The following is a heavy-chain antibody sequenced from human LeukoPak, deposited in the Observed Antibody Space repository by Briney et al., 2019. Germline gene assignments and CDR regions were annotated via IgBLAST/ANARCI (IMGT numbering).Heavy chain of an antibody. D-gene: IGHD2-2*01. V-gene: IGHV4-39*01. J-gene: IGHJ4*02. CDR3: ATGDVVVPTAAQRPLDY. CDR1: AGSIRSSSFF. CDR2: IYYSGST. Sequence: NSSETLSLTCTVSAGSIRSSSFFWDWIRQPPGKGLEWIGSIYYSGSTYYNPSLKSRVTMSIDTSKNQFSLNLSSVTAADTAVYNCATGDVVVPTAAQRPLDYGGQGTLVTVSS.